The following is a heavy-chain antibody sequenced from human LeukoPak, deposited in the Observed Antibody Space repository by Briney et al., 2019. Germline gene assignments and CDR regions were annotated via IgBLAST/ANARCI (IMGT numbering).Heavy chain of an antibody. CDR3: AISGYSNRGDYYYMDV. CDR1: GYSFTSYW. CDR2: TYPGDSDT. Sequence: GESLKISCKGSGYSFTSYWIGWVRQMPGKGLEWMGITYPGDSDTRYSPSFQGQVTISADKSISTAYLQWSSLKASDTAMYYCAISGYSNRGDYYYMDVWGKGTTVTVSS. V-gene: IGHV5-51*01. J-gene: IGHJ6*03. D-gene: IGHD6-13*01.